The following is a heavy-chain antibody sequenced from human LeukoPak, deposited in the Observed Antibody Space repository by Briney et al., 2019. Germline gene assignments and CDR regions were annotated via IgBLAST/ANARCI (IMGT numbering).Heavy chain of an antibody. CDR3: AKDRVTYYDFWSGFYFDY. D-gene: IGHD3-3*01. CDR2: ISGSGGST. V-gene: IGHV3-23*01. CDR1: GFTFSSYA. Sequence: GGSLRLSCAASGFTFSSYAMSWVRQAPGKGLEWVSAISGSGGSTYYADSVKGRFTISRDNSKNTLYLQMNSLRAEDTAVYYCAKDRVTYYDFWSGFYFDYWGQGTLVTVSS. J-gene: IGHJ4*02.